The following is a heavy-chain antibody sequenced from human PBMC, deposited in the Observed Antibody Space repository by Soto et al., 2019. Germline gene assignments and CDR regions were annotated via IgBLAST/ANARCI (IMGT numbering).Heavy chain of an antibody. V-gene: IGHV3-30*18. CDR2: ISYDGSNK. CDR1: GFTFSSYG. CDR3: AKERVRCYPY. D-gene: IGHD2-2*01. J-gene: IGHJ4*02. Sequence: QVQLVESGGGVVQPGRSLRLSCAASGFTFSSYGMHWVRQAPGKGLEWVAVISYDGSNKYYADSVKGRFTISRDNSKNTLYMQMSSLSAEDTDVYYCAKERVRCYPYWGQGTLVTVSS.